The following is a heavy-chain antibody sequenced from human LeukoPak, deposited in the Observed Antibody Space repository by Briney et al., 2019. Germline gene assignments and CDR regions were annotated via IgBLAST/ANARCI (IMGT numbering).Heavy chain of an antibody. D-gene: IGHD3-16*01. CDR1: GFTLRSNY. CDR3: ARVGAVGGVFRAFDI. CDR2: FYGGGST. Sequence: GSLRLSCAASGFTLRSNYMSWVRQAPGKGLEWVSGFYGGGSTDYADSVKGRFTISRDNSKNTLYLQMNSLRAEDTAVYYCARVGAVGGVFRAFDIWGQGTMVTVSS. J-gene: IGHJ3*02. V-gene: IGHV3-66*01.